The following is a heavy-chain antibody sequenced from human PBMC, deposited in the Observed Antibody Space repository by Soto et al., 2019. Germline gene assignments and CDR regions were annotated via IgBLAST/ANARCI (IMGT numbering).Heavy chain of an antibody. CDR3: ARNYYDSSGYIHAFDI. D-gene: IGHD3-22*01. J-gene: IGHJ3*02. CDR2: IDWDDDK. Sequence: SGPTLVNPTQTLTLTCTFSGFSLSTSGMRVSWIRQPPGKALEWLARIDWDDDKFYSTSLKTRLTISKDTSKNQVVLTMTNMDPVDTATYYCARNYYDSSGYIHAFDIWGQGTMVTVSS. V-gene: IGHV2-70*04. CDR1: GFSLSTSGMR.